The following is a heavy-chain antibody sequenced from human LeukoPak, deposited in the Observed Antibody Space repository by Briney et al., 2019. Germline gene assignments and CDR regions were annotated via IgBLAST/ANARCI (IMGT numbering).Heavy chain of an antibody. D-gene: IGHD3-3*01. V-gene: IGHV4-38-2*01. CDR3: ARVDYDFWSGSKRMDV. CDR1: GYSISSGYY. J-gene: IGHJ6*04. Sequence: SETLSLTCVVSGYSISSGYYWGWIRQPPGKGLEWIGSIYHSGSTYYNPSLKSRVTISVDTSKNQFSLKLNSVTAADTAVYYCARVDYDFWSGSKRMDVWGTGTTIIVSS. CDR2: IYHSGST.